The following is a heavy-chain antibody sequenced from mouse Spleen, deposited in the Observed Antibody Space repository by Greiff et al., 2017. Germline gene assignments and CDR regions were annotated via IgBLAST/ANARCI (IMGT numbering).Heavy chain of an antibody. J-gene: IGHJ4*01. CDR1: GFTFSDYG. Sequence: EVKLMESGGGLVKPGGSLKLSCAASGFTFSDYGMHWVRQAPEKGLEWVAYISSGSSTIYYADTVKGRFTISRDNAKNTLFLQMTSLRSEDTAMYYCAGWLLRSMDYWGQGTSVTVSS. V-gene: IGHV5-17*01. CDR3: AGWLLRSMDY. CDR2: ISSGSSTI. D-gene: IGHD2-3*01.